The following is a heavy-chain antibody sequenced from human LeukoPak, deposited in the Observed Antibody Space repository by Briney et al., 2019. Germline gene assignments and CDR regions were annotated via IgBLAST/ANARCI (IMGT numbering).Heavy chain of an antibody. CDR1: GGSISSGGYY. CDR3: VRHSGSGWYPFDY. Sequence: SQTLSLTCTVSGGSISSGGYYWSWIRQHPGKGLEWIGYIYYSGSTYYSPSLKSRVTMSLDTSKNQLSLKLSSVTAADTAVYYCVRHSGSGWYPFDYWGQGTLVTVSS. J-gene: IGHJ4*02. V-gene: IGHV4-30-4*08. CDR2: IYYSGST. D-gene: IGHD6-19*01.